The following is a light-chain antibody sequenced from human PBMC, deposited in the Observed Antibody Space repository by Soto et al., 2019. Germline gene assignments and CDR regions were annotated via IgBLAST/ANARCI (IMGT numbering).Light chain of an antibody. Sequence: QSALTQPASVSGSPGQSITISCTGTSRDVGSYNLVSWYQQHPGKAPKLMIYEGSKRPSGVSNRFSGSKSGNTASLTISGLQAEDEADYYCCSYAGSSTPQWVFGGGTKLTVL. V-gene: IGLV2-23*01. CDR2: EGS. CDR3: CSYAGSSTPQWV. J-gene: IGLJ3*02. CDR1: SRDVGSYNL.